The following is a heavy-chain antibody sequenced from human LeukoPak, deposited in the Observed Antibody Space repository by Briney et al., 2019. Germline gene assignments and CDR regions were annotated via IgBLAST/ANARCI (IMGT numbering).Heavy chain of an antibody. D-gene: IGHD2-15*01. V-gene: IGHV3-23*01. CDR2: ISGSGGST. Sequence: GGSLRLSCAASGFTFSSYAMSWVRQAPGKGLESVSGISGSGGSTYYADSVKGRFTISRDSSKNTLYLQMNSLRAEDTAVYYCAKGHGGLDYWGQGTLVTVSS. CDR1: GFTFSSYA. J-gene: IGHJ4*02. CDR3: AKGHGGLDY.